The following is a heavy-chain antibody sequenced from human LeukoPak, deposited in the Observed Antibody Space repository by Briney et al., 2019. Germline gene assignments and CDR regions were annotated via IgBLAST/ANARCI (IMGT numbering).Heavy chain of an antibody. CDR1: GFTFSSYS. Sequence: GGTPRLSCAASGFTFSSYSMNWVRQAPGKGLEWVSSISSSSSYIYYADSVKGRFTISRDNAKNSLYLQMNSLRAEDTAVYYCARDAGSRIQLWLRSYYYMDVWGKGTTVTVSS. V-gene: IGHV3-21*01. J-gene: IGHJ6*03. CDR3: ARDAGSRIQLWLRSYYYMDV. D-gene: IGHD5-18*01. CDR2: ISSSSSYI.